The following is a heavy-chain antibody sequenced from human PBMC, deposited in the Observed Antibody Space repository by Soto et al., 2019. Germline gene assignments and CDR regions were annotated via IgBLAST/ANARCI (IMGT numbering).Heavy chain of an antibody. CDR2: IWYDGSNK. V-gene: IGHV3-33*01. CDR3: ATDSSSWYDRGGKLDY. J-gene: IGHJ4*02. CDR1: GFTFSSYG. D-gene: IGHD6-13*01. Sequence: GESLKISCAASGFTFSSYGMHWVRQAPGKGLEWVAVIWYDGSNKYYADSVKGRFTISRDNSKNTLYLQMNSLRAEDTAVYYCATDSSSWYDRGGKLDYWGQGTLVTVSS.